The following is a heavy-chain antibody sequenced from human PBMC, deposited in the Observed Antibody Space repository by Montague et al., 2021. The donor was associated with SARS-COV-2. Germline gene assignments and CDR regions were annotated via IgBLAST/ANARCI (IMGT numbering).Heavy chain of an antibody. Sequence: SETLSLTCTVSGGSISSYYWSWIRQPPGKGLEWIGYIYYCGSTNYNPSLKSRVTISVDTSKNQFSLKLSSVTAADTAVYYCARGSGRMGNAFDIWGQGTMVTVSS. J-gene: IGHJ3*02. V-gene: IGHV4-59*01. D-gene: IGHD6-19*01. CDR2: IYYCGST. CDR1: GGSISSYY. CDR3: ARGSGRMGNAFDI.